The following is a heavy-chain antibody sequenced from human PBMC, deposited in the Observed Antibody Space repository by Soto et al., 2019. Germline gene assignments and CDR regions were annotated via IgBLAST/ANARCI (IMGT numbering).Heavy chain of an antibody. V-gene: IGHV1-69*01. CDR2: IIPIFGTA. D-gene: IGHD2-2*01. Sequence: QVQLVQSGAEVKKPGSSVKVSCKASGGTFSSYAISWVRQAPGQGLEWMGGIIPIFGTANYAQKFQGRVTITADESTSTAYMELSSLRSDDTAVYYCARSVSFRYQLLKRGMDVWGQGTKVTVYS. CDR1: GGTFSSYA. CDR3: ARSVSFRYQLLKRGMDV. J-gene: IGHJ6*02.